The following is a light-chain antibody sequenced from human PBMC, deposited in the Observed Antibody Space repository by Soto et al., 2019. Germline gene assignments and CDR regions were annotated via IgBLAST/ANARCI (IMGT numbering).Light chain of an antibody. CDR2: GAS. CDR3: QQYNNWPPLT. V-gene: IGKV3-15*01. J-gene: IGKJ4*01. Sequence: DIVMTQSPATLSVSPGERATLSCRASQSVSSNLAWYQQKPGQPPRLLIYGASTRATGIPARFSGSGSGTEFTLTISSLQSEDFAVYYWQQYNNWPPLTFGGGTKVEIK. CDR1: QSVSSN.